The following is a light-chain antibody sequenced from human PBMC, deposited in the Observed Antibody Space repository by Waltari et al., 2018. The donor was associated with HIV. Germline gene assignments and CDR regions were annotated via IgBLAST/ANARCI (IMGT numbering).Light chain of an antibody. CDR3: QSSDTSGTSVI. Sequence: SSDLTQPPSVSVSPGQTATIPCSGASLSKQYTSWYKQRPGQAPVLLISKDIKRPSGIPERFSGSTAGTTVTLAISRVQPDDEADYYCQSSDTSGTSVIFGGGTKLTVL. J-gene: IGLJ2*01. CDR2: KDI. CDR1: SLSKQY. V-gene: IGLV3-25*03.